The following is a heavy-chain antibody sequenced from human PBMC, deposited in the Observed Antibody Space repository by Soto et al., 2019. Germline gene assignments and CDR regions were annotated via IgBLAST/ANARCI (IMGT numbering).Heavy chain of an antibody. J-gene: IGHJ5*02. D-gene: IGHD6-13*01. V-gene: IGHV3-7*01. CDR2: IKQDGSEK. CDR1: GFTFSSYW. Sequence: EVQLVESGGGLVQPGGSLRLSCAASGFTFSSYWMSWVRQAPGKGLEWVANIKQDGSEKYYVDSVKGRFTISRDNAKNSLYLQMNSLRAEDTAVYYCARRRIWDSSSWYEPENWFDPWGQGTLVTVSS. CDR3: ARRRIWDSSSWYEPENWFDP.